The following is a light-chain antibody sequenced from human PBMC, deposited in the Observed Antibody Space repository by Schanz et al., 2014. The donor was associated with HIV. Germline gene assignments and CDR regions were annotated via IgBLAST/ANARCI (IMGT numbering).Light chain of an antibody. Sequence: QSVLTQPPSVSGAPGQRVTISCTGSRSNIGAGYDVHWYQQLPGTAPKLLIYGNTNRPSGVPDRFSGSKSGTSASLAITGLQAEDEADYYCVSYTGTNNPVFGGGTQLTVL. CDR1: RSNIGAGYD. V-gene: IGLV1-40*01. CDR3: VSYTGTNNPV. J-gene: IGLJ7*01. CDR2: GNT.